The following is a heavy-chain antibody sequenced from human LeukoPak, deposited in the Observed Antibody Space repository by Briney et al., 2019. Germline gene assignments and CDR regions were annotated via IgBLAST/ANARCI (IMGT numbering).Heavy chain of an antibody. CDR1: GFTFSSYW. CDR2: INGDGSTT. J-gene: IGHJ4*02. D-gene: IGHD1-26*01. V-gene: IGHV3-74*01. Sequence: GGSLRLSCAASGFTFSSYWMHWVRQASGKGLVWVSRINGDGSTTTYADSVKGRFTISRDNAKNTLYLQMNSLRAEDTAVYYCTTGGVDCWGQGTLVTVSS. CDR3: TTGGVDC.